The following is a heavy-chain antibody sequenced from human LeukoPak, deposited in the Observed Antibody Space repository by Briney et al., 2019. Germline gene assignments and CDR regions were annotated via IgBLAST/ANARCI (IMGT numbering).Heavy chain of an antibody. V-gene: IGHV1-8*01. Sequence: GASVKVSCKASGYTFTSYDINWVQQATGQGLEWMGWMNPNSGNTGYAQKFQGRVTMTRNTSISTAYMELSSLRSEDTAVYYCARVVSTTVVTLDYWGQGTLVTVSS. D-gene: IGHD4-23*01. CDR1: GYTFTSYD. J-gene: IGHJ4*02. CDR2: MNPNSGNT. CDR3: ARVVSTTVVTLDY.